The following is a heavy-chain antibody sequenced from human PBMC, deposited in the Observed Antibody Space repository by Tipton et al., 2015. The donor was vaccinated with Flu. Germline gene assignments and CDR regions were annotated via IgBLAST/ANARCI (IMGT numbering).Heavy chain of an antibody. CDR1: GGSISSSSYY. D-gene: IGHD3-10*01. V-gene: IGHV4-39*07. J-gene: IGHJ5*02. CDR2: IYYSGRT. CDR3: AREAYGSGSYECWFDP. Sequence: TLSLTCTVSGGSISSSSYYWGWIRQPPGKGLEWIGSIYYSGRTYYNPSLKSRVTISVDTSKNQFSPKLSSVTAADTAVYYCAREAYGSGSYECWFDPWGQGNVVTVSS.